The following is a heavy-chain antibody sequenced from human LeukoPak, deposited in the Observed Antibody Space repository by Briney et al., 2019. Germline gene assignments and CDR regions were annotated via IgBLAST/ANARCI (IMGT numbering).Heavy chain of an antibody. CDR1: GGTFSSYA. D-gene: IGHD6-6*01. V-gene: IGHV1-69*05. CDR3: ARGSSSSPRFDY. Sequence: SVKLSCKASGGTFSSYAISWVRHAPGQGLEWMGGIIPIFGTANYAQKFQGRVTITTDESTSTAYMELSSLRSEDTAVYYCARGSSSSPRFDYWGQGTLVTVSS. J-gene: IGHJ4*02. CDR2: IIPIFGTA.